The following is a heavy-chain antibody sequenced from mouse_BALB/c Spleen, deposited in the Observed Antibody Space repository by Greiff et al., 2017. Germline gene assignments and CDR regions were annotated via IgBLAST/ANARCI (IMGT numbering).Heavy chain of an antibody. Sequence: VQLQQSGAELVKPGASVKLSCTASGFNIKDTYMHWVKQRPEQGLEWIGRIDPANGNTKYDPKFQGKATITADTSSNTAYLQLSSLTFEDTAVYYCAPLMDYWGQGTSVTVSS. CDR3: APLMDY. CDR2: IDPANGNT. CDR1: GFNIKDTY. V-gene: IGHV14-3*02. J-gene: IGHJ4*01.